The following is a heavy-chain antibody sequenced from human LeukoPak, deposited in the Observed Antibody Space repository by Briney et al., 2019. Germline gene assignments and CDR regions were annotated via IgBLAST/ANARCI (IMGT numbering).Heavy chain of an antibody. CDR2: ITSDSRTI. D-gene: IGHD3-10*01. CDR3: VRSVGHLDV. V-gene: IGHV3-48*02. CDR1: GFNFSPYS. J-gene: IGHJ6*01. Sequence: GGSLRLSCAASGFNFSPYSMNWVRQAPGKGLEWLSYITSDSRTIYYADYVQGRFTIFRDNAKSSLYLQMNSLRDDDTAMYYCVRSVGHLDVWGRGTTVTVSS.